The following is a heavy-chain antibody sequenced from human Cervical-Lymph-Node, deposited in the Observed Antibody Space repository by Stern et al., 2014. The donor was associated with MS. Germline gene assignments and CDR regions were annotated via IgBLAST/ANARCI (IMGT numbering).Heavy chain of an antibody. J-gene: IGHJ4*02. Sequence: QLQLQESGPGLVKPSETLSLTCAVSGDSISSYTHYWAWIRQPPGKGLEWIGSVSYSGAPYYNPSLKSPGTISVHTPKNHFPGGLNSVTAADTAVYYCAKHACTGAACPFDLWGQGTLVTVSS. D-gene: IGHD2-8*02. V-gene: IGHV4-39*01. CDR2: VSYSGAP. CDR1: GDSISSYTHY. CDR3: AKHACTGAACPFDL.